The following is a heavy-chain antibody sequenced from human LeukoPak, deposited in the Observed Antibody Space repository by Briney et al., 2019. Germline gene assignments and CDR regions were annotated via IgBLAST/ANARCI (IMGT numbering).Heavy chain of an antibody. CDR2: IKQDGNEK. J-gene: IGHJ4*02. Sequence: GGSLRLSSADSGFTSCNYWMTSVSPAPGGGVGWVANIKQDGNEKNYMDSVKGRFSISTDNAKNSLYLQMNSLRAEDTAVYYCARGFSGWSHWGQRTLVTLSS. CDR3: ARGFSGWSH. V-gene: IGHV3-7*03. CDR1: GFTSCNYW. D-gene: IGHD6-19*01.